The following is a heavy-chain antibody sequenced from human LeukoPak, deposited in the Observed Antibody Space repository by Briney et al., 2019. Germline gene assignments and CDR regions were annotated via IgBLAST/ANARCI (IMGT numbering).Heavy chain of an antibody. J-gene: IGHJ4*02. CDR1: GFTVSSNY. D-gene: IGHD3-10*01. CDR3: ASSVWFGGGFDY. V-gene: IGHV3-53*01. Sequence: GGSLRLSCAASGFTVSSNYMSWVRQAPGKGLEWVSVICSGGSTYYADSVKGRLTISRDNSKSTLYLQMNSLRAEDTAVYYCASSVWFGGGFDYWGQGTLVTVSS. CDR2: ICSGGST.